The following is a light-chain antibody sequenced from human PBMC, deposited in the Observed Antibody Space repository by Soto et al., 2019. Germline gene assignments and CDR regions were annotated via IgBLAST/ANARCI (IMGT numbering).Light chain of an antibody. J-gene: IGLJ2*01. CDR1: NIGIKD. V-gene: IGLV3-21*01. CDR2: DNR. CDR3: QVWDTSSDHPV. Sequence: SYELTQPPSVSVAPGQTASISCGGNNIGIKDVYWYQQQPGQAPVLVIYDNRDRPSGIPERFSGSNSGNTATLTISRVEVGDEADYYCQVWDTSSDHPVFGGGTKLTVL.